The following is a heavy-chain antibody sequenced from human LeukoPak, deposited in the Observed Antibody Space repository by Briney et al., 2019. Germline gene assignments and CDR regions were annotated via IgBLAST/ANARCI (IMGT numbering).Heavy chain of an antibody. J-gene: IGHJ4*02. Sequence: PSETLSLTCTVSGGSISSYYWSWIRQPPGKGLEWIGYIYYSGSTKYNPSLKSRVTISVDTSKNQFSLKLSSVTAADTAVYYCARHYDSSGYWYYFDYRGQGTLVTVSS. D-gene: IGHD3-22*01. V-gene: IGHV4-59*08. CDR3: ARHYDSSGYWYYFDY. CDR1: GGSISSYY. CDR2: IYYSGST.